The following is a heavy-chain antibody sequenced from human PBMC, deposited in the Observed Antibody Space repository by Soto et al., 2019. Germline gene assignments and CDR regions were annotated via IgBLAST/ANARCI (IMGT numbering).Heavy chain of an antibody. V-gene: IGHV3-30*18. Sequence: GGSLRLSCAASGFTFSSYGMHWVRQAPGKGLEWVAVISYDGSNKYYADSVKGRFTISRDNSKNTLYLQMNCLRAEDTAVYYCAKSYSHIVLMVYATPSDYYYGMDVWGQGTTVTVSS. CDR1: GFTFSSYG. CDR2: ISYDGSNK. D-gene: IGHD2-8*01. CDR3: AKSYSHIVLMVYATPSDYYYGMDV. J-gene: IGHJ6*02.